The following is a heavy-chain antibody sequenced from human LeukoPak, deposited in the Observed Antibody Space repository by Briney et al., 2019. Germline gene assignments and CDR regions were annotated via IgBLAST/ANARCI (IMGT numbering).Heavy chain of an antibody. J-gene: IGHJ4*02. Sequence: SETLSLTCTVSGGSISSSGYYWGWIRQPPGKGLEWIGSIYYSGRTYYNSSLKSRVTISADTSKNQFSLKPSSVTAADTAVYYCARGWDYYYDSSGYSYYFDYWGQGTLVTVSS. CDR3: ARGWDYYYDSSGYSYYFDY. CDR2: IYYSGRT. D-gene: IGHD3-22*01. V-gene: IGHV4-39*01. CDR1: GGSISSSGYY.